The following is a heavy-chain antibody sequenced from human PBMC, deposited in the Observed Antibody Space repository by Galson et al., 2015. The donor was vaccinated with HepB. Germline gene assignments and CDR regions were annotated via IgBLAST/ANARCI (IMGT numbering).Heavy chain of an antibody. CDR2: IKKDGSEK. Sequence: SLRLSCAASGFTFSDYWMAWVRQAPGKGLEWVANIKKDGSEKYYVDSVKGRFTISRDNARKSLYLQMSNLRADDTAVYYCGQSGWDLRGRWGQGTLVTVSS. J-gene: IGHJ4*02. CDR3: GQSGWDLRGR. CDR1: GFTFSDYW. V-gene: IGHV3-7*03. D-gene: IGHD2-15*01.